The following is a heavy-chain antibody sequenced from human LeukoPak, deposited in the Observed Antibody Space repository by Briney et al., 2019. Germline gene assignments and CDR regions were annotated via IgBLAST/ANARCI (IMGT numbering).Heavy chain of an antibody. CDR3: ARESPGWRIAVADEINWFDH. CDR1: GGSISSSSYY. V-gene: IGHV4-39*07. Sequence: SETLSLTCTVSGGSISSSSYYWGWIRQPPGKGLEGIGSICYSGSTYYNPSLKSRVTISVDTSKNQFSLKLSSVTAADTAVYYCARESPGWRIAVADEINWFDHWGQGTLVTVSS. CDR2: ICYSGST. D-gene: IGHD6-19*01. J-gene: IGHJ5*02.